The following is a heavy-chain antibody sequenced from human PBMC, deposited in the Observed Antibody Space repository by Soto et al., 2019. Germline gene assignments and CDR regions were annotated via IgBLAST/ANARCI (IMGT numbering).Heavy chain of an antibody. D-gene: IGHD6-13*01. CDR3: ASGAAADLDY. V-gene: IGHV4-59*08. Sequence: SETLSLTCTVSGGSISSYYWSWIRQPPGKGLEWIGYIYYSGSTNYNPSLKSRVTISVDTSKNQFSLKLSSVTAADTAVYYCASGAAADLDYWGRGTLVTVSS. CDR2: IYYSGST. CDR1: GGSISSYY. J-gene: IGHJ4*02.